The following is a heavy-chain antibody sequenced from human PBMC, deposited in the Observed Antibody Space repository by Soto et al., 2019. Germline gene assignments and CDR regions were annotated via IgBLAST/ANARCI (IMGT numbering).Heavy chain of an antibody. D-gene: IGHD6-13*01. J-gene: IGHJ4*02. CDR3: ARDFEQQLLL. CDR2: IYYSGST. Sequence: SSETLSLTCTVSGGSISSGGYYWTWIRQHPGKGLEWIGYIYYSGSTYYNPSLKSRVTISVDTSKNQFSLKLSSVTAADTAVYYCARDFEQQLLLWGQGTLVTVSS. V-gene: IGHV4-31*03. CDR1: GGSISSGGYY.